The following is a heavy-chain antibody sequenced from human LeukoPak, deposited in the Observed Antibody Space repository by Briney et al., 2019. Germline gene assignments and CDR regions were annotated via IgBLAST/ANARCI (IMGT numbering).Heavy chain of an antibody. J-gene: IGHJ4*02. CDR2: INHSGST. V-gene: IGHV4-34*01. D-gene: IGHD5-18*01. Sequence: SETLSLTCGVYGGSFSTYYWSWIRQPPGKGLEWIGEINHSGSTNYNPSLKSRVTISVDTSKNQFSMKLTSVTAADTAVYFCARHRGGYAYGYVAGYFDYWGQGTLVTVSS. CDR3: ARHRGGYAYGYVAGYFDY. CDR1: GGSFSTYY.